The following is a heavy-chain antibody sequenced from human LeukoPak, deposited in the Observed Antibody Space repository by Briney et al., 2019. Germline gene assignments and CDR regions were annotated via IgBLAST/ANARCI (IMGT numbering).Heavy chain of an antibody. CDR1: GGSFSGYY. CDR3: AREPIVVVPAAMDTGYGY. CDR2: INHSGST. D-gene: IGHD2-2*01. J-gene: IGHJ4*02. Sequence: SETLSLTCAVYGGSFSGYYWSWIRQPPGKGLEWIGEINHSGSTNYNPSLKSRVTISVDTSKNQFSLKLSSVTAADAAVYYCAREPIVVVPAAMDTGYGYWGQGILVTVSS. V-gene: IGHV4-34*01.